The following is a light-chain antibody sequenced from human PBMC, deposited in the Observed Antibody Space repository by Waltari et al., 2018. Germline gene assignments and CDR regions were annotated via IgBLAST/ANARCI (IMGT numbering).Light chain of an antibody. Sequence: QSVLTQPPSVSGAPGQRVTISCTGSSSNIGAGYEVPWYQQLPGTAPKLLIYGDSNRPSGVPDRFSGSKSGTSASLAITGLQAEDEADYYCQSYESSPYVVFGGGTKLTVL. V-gene: IGLV1-40*01. J-gene: IGLJ2*01. CDR2: GDS. CDR1: SSNIGAGYE. CDR3: QSYESSPYVV.